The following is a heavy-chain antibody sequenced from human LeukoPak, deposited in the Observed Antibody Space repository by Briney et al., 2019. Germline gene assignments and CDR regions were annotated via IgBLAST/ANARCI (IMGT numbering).Heavy chain of an antibody. J-gene: IGHJ4*02. CDR1: GFTFNNYW. V-gene: IGHV3-7*01. CDR2: INQDGSEV. Sequence: GGSLRLSCEASGFTFNNYWMTWVRQAPGKGPEWVANINQDGSEVYYVDSVKGRFTISRDNAKRSLYLQMSSLRAEDTAVYYCARVLSYCSSTSCYTAFDYWGQGTLVTVSS. CDR3: ARVLSYCSSTSCYTAFDY. D-gene: IGHD2-2*02.